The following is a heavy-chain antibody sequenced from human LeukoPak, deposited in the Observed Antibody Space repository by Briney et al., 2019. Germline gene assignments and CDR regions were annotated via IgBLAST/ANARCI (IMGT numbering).Heavy chain of an antibody. D-gene: IGHD2-15*01. Sequence: SETLSLTCTVSGGSISSYYWSWIRQPPGKGLEWIGYIYYSGSTNCNPSLKSRVTISVDTSKNQFSLKLSSVTAADTAVYYCARELRRRYCSGGSCSYPLDAFDIWGQGTMVTVSS. J-gene: IGHJ3*02. CDR2: IYYSGST. V-gene: IGHV4-59*01. CDR3: ARELRRRYCSGGSCSYPLDAFDI. CDR1: GGSISSYY.